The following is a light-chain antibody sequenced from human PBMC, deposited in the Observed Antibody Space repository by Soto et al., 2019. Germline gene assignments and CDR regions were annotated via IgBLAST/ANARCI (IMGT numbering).Light chain of an antibody. Sequence: EIVLTQSPGTLSLSPGERATLSCRASQSVSNSYLAWYQQKSGQAPRLLIYGASSRATGISDRFRGSGSGTDFTLTISRLEPEDFAVYYCQQYGSSPRTFGQGTKVEIK. CDR1: QSVSNSY. J-gene: IGKJ1*01. V-gene: IGKV3-20*01. CDR2: GAS. CDR3: QQYGSSPRT.